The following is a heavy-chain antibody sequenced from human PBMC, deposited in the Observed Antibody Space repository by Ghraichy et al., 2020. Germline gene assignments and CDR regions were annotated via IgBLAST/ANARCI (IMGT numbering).Heavy chain of an antibody. V-gene: IGHV3-23*01. Sequence: GGSLRLSCAASGFTFSTHAMSWVRQAPGKGPEWVSSISGYGGDTDHTDAVKGRFTISRDNSENTLYMQMNSLRVEDTALYYCAKSSSFWFWPPYGSGPFDLWGQGTMVTVSS. J-gene: IGHJ3*01. CDR3: AKSSSFWFWPPYGSGPFDL. D-gene: IGHD6-19*01. CDR1: GFTFSTHA. CDR2: ISGYGGDT.